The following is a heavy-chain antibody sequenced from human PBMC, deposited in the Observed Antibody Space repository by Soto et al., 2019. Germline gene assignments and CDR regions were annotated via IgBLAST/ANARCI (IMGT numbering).Heavy chain of an antibody. J-gene: IGHJ4*02. V-gene: IGHV1-18*01. CDR2: INAYNGNT. CDR1: GYTFTNYG. D-gene: IGHD6-13*01. Sequence: QVQLVQSGAEVKKPGASVKVSCKASGYTFTNYGISWVRQAPGQGLEWMGWINAYNGNTKSAQKLQGRVTLTTDTPTRTAYMELRSLRSDDTAVSYCARDAAAGLNDCWGQGTLVTVSS. CDR3: ARDAAAGLNDC.